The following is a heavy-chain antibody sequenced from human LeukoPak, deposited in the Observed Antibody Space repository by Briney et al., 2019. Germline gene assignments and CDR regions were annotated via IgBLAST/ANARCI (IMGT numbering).Heavy chain of an antibody. D-gene: IGHD2-2*02. CDR1: GFTFSSYG. V-gene: IGHV3-30*02. J-gene: IGHJ3*02. CDR2: IRYDGSNK. Sequence: GGSLRLSCAASGFTFSSYGMHWVRQAPGKGLEWVAFIRYDGSNKYYADSVKGRFTISRDNSKNTLYLQMNSLRAEDTAVYYCARLDIVVVPAAIYAFDIWGQGTMVAVSS. CDR3: ARLDIVVVPAAIYAFDI.